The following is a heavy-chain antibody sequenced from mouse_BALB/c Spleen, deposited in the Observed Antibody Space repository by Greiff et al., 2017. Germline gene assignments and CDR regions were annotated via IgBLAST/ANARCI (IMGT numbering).Heavy chain of an antibody. CDR3: ARGGDKARATRDY. J-gene: IGHJ2*01. CDR2: IWGDGST. CDR1: GFSLTGYG. Sequence: QVQLQQSGPGLVAPSQSLSITCTVSGFSLTGYGVNWVRQPPGKGLEWLGMIWGDGSTDYNSALKSRLSISKDNSKSQVFLKMNSLQTDDTARYYCARGGDKARATRDYWGQGTTLTVSS. D-gene: IGHD3-1*01. V-gene: IGHV2-6-7*01.